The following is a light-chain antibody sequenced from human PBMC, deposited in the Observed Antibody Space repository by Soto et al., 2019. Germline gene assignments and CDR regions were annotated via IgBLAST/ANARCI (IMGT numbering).Light chain of an antibody. CDR2: GAS. CDR1: QSVTTQ. V-gene: IGKV3-20*01. CDR3: QQYGGSTRT. Sequence: IVLTQPPGTLSLSPGERATLSCRASQSVTTQLAWYQQKPGQAPRLIIHGASSRATGVPDRITGSGSGTDFTLSISRLEPEDFAAYYCQQYGGSTRTFGQGTKVDIK. J-gene: IGKJ1*01.